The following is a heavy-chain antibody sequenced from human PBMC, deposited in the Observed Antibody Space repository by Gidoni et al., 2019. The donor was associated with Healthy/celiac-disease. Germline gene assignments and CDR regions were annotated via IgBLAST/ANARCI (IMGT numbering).Heavy chain of an antibody. CDR2: ISYDGSNK. D-gene: IGHD5-18*01. CDR1: GFTFSSYA. V-gene: IGHV3-30-3*01. CDR3: ARDPRLYSYGGNWFDP. J-gene: IGHJ5*02. Sequence: QVQLVESGGGVVQPGRSLRLPVAASGFTFSSYAMHWVRQAPGKGLEWVAVISYDGSNKYYADSVKGRFTISRDNSKNTLYLQMNSLRAEDTAVYYCARDPRLYSYGGNWFDPWGQGTLVTVSS.